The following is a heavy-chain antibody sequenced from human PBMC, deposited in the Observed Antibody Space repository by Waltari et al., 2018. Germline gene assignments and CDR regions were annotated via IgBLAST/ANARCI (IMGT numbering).Heavy chain of an antibody. D-gene: IGHD6-19*01. CDR3: AGGSGWLIDY. CDR2: IKQDGSEK. V-gene: IGHV3-7*01. CDR1: GFSFSTYW. J-gene: IGHJ4*02. Sequence: EVELVESGGDLVQPGGSLRLSCAASGFSFSTYWMSWVRQAPGKWLEWVANIKQDGSEKYYVDSVKGRFAISRDNPKNSLYLQMNSLSAEDTAVYYCAGGSGWLIDYWGQGTLVTVSS.